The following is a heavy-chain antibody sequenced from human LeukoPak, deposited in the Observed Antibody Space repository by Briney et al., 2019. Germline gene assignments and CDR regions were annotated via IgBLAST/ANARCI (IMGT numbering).Heavy chain of an antibody. J-gene: IGHJ3*02. CDR3: AKDLDRYSGSYLGAFDI. Sequence: GGSLRLSCEASGFTFSNYAVSWVRQAPGKGLEWVSAISGSGGSTYYADSVKSRFTISRDNSKNTLYLQMNSLRAEDTAVYYCAKDLDRYSGSYLGAFDIWGQGTMVTVSS. V-gene: IGHV3-23*01. CDR2: ISGSGGST. CDR1: GFTFSNYA. D-gene: IGHD1-26*01.